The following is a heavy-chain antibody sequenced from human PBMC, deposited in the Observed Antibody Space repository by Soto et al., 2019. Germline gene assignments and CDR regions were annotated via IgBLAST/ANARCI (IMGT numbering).Heavy chain of an antibody. Sequence: XEILSLTFAVYGGSFSGYYWSWIRQPPGKGLEWIGEINHSGSTNYNPSLKSRVTISVDTSKNQFSLKLSSVTAADTAVYYCARGRSIVGANHPSSGAFDIWGQGTMVTVS. CDR2: INHSGST. D-gene: IGHD1-26*01. CDR3: ARGRSIVGANHPSSGAFDI. CDR1: GGSFSGYY. V-gene: IGHV4-34*01. J-gene: IGHJ3*02.